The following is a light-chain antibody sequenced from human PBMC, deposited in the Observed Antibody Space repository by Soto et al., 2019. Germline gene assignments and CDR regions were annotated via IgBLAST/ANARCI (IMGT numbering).Light chain of an antibody. V-gene: IGKV1-13*02. CDR3: QQFHTYPVT. Sequence: AIQLTQSPSSLSASVGDRVTITCRASQGISGALALYQQKPGRAPTLLIYDASSLESGVPSRFSGSESGTDFTLTISSLQAEDFATYYCQQFHTYPVTFGQRTRLEI. CDR2: DAS. J-gene: IGKJ5*01. CDR1: QGISGA.